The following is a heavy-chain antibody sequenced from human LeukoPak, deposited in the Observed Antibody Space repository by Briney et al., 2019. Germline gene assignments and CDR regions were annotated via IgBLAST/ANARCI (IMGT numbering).Heavy chain of an antibody. V-gene: IGHV3-21*01. Sequence: GGSLRLSCAASGFTFSSYSMNWVRQAPGKGLEWVSSISSSSSYIYYADSVKGRFTISRDNAKNSLYLQMNSLRAEDTAVYYCARDASITMIVVDRLDYWGQGTLSPSPQ. D-gene: IGHD3-22*01. CDR2: ISSSSSYI. CDR3: ARDASITMIVVDRLDY. J-gene: IGHJ4*02. CDR1: GFTFSSYS.